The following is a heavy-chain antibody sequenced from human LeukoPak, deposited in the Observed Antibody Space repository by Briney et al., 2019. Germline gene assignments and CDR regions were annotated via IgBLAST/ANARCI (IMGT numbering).Heavy chain of an antibody. Sequence: SVKVSCKASGGTFNTYAVSWVRQAPGQGLEWMGGIIPIFGTANYAQKFQGRVTITADESTIAAYMTLSSLTSEDTAVYYCTRLRDEWFDPWGQGTLVTVSS. V-gene: IGHV1-69*01. D-gene: IGHD4-17*01. CDR1: GGTFNTYA. J-gene: IGHJ5*02. CDR3: TRLRDEWFDP. CDR2: IIPIFGTA.